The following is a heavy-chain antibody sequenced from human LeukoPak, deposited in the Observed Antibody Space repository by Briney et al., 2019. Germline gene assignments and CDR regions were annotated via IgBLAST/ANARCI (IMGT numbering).Heavy chain of an antibody. CDR3: AREGEVEGDY. Sequence: SQTLSLTCTVSGGSISSGSYYWGWIRQPPGKGLEWIGSIYHSGSTYYNPSLKSRVTISVDTSKNQFSLKLSSVTAADTAVYYCAREGEVEGDYWGQGTLVTVSS. CDR2: IYHSGST. D-gene: IGHD2-15*01. J-gene: IGHJ4*02. V-gene: IGHV4-39*07. CDR1: GGSISSGSYY.